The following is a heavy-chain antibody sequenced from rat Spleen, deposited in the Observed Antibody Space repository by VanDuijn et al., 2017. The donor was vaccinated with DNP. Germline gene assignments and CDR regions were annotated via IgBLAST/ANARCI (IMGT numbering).Heavy chain of an antibody. Sequence: EVQLVESGGDLVQPGRSLKLSCVASGFTFNNYWMTWIRQVPGKGLDWVASITSSGGTTYYPDSVKGRFTVSRDNAKNTLYLQMISLRSDDTATYYCAREGLILRSFDYWGQGVMVTVSS. CDR2: ITSSGGTT. J-gene: IGHJ2*01. D-gene: IGHD1-6*01. CDR1: GFTFNNYW. CDR3: AREGLILRSFDY. V-gene: IGHV5-31*01.